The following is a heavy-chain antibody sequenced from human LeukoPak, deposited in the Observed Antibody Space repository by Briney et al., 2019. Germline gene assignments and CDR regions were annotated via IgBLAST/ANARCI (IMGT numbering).Heavy chain of an antibody. J-gene: IGHJ2*01. V-gene: IGHV1-69*11. CDR2: IIPSLGTT. D-gene: IGHD4-17*01. CDR1: GDTFSSYA. CDR3: ARGRNDYGDYGRWYFDL. Sequence: SVKVSCKASGDTFSSYAINWVRQAPGQGLEWMGRIIPSLGTTNYAQKFQDRVTTITDETTSTAYMELSSLRSEDTAVYYCARGRNDYGDYGRWYFDLWGRGTLVTVSS.